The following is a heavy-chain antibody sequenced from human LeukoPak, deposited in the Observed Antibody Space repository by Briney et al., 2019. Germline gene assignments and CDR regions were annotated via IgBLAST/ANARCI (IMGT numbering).Heavy chain of an antibody. D-gene: IGHD3/OR15-3a*01. V-gene: IGHV1-18*01. CDR3: AREGGLRGFDY. CDR1: VYTFTSYG. CDR2: ISAYNGNT. J-gene: IGHJ4*02. Sequence: ASVKVSSKASVYTFTSYGISWVRQGPAQGRDWMGWISAYNGNTNYAQKLQGRVTMTTDTSTSTAYMELRSLRSDDTAVYYCAREGGLRGFDYWGQGTLVTVSS.